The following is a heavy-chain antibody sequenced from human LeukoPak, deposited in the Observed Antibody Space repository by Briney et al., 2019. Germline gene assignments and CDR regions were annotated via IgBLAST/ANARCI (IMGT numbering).Heavy chain of an antibody. CDR1: GFSISSHF. J-gene: IGHJ4*02. CDR2: IYTGGIT. Sequence: GGSLRLSCAASGFSISSHFMTWVRQAPERGLEWVSVIYTGGITYYADSVAGRFTISRDISKNSLYLQMNNLRVEDTAVYYCARDQVTSGGGLDYWGQGTLVIVSS. V-gene: IGHV3-53*01. CDR3: ARDQVTSGGGLDY. D-gene: IGHD4-11*01.